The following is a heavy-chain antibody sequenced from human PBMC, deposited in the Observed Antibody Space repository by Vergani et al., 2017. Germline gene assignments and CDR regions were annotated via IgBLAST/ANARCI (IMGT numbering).Heavy chain of an antibody. CDR1: GGSISSYY. CDR3: ARQRGFLTGYYS. Sequence: QVQLQESGPGLVKPSETLSLTCTVSGGSISSYYWSWIRQPPGKGLERIGEINHSGSTNYNPSRKSRVTISVDTSKNQFSLQLSSVTAADTAVYYCARQRGFLTGYYSWGQGTLVTVSS. J-gene: IGHJ4*02. V-gene: IGHV4-59*08. CDR2: INHSGST. D-gene: IGHD3-9*01.